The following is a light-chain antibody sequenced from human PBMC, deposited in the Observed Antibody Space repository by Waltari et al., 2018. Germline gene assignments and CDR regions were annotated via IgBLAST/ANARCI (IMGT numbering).Light chain of an antibody. CDR1: QGIGNN. CDR2: MTS. V-gene: IGKV1-16*01. J-gene: IGKJ4*01. CDR3: QQGDTFPPT. Sequence: DIQMTQSPSSLSASVGDTITITCQTNQGIGNNLNWFRQKPGKAPELLIYMTSSLHNGIPFRVSGSGSGTDFTLTISSLQPEDFATYICQQGDTFPPTFGGGTKVE.